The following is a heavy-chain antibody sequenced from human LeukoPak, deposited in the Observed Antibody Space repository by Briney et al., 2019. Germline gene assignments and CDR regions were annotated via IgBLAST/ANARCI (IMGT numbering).Heavy chain of an antibody. CDR1: GGTFSSYA. D-gene: IGHD3-3*01. CDR2: IIPIFGTA. Sequence: SVKVSCKASGGTFSSYAISWVRQAPGQGLEWMGRIIPIFGTANYAQKFQGRVTITTDESTSTAYMELSSLRSEDTAVYYCARDFLTGTVFGVVHNWFDPWGQGTLVTVSS. J-gene: IGHJ5*02. CDR3: ARDFLTGTVFGVVHNWFDP. V-gene: IGHV1-69*05.